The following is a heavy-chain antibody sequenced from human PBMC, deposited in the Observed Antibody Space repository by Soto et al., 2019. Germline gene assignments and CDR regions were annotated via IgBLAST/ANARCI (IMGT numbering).Heavy chain of an antibody. V-gene: IGHV3-66*01. CDR1: GFTVCSKY. Sequence: GGSLRLSCAASGFTVCSKYMTWVRQAPGKGLEWVSVIYSGGDTYYADSVKGRFTISRDNSKNTLLLQMNSLRAEDTAVYYCAKETPPKFDFRGQGSLVTVTP. CDR3: AKETPPKFDF. J-gene: IGHJ5*01. CDR2: IYSGGDT.